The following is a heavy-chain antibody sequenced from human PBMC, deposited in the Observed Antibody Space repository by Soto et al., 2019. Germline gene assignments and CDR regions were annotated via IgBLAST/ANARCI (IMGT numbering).Heavy chain of an antibody. V-gene: IGHV3-72*01. Sequence: TGGALRLSCAASGFTFSDYYIDWGRRAPGEGLEWVGRIRNKANNYATEYAASLKGRVTFSRDDSENSLYLQMNSLETEDTAVYWCTREKRYYNNLTSFYFDNWGQGTLVTVSS. CDR3: TREKRYYNNLTSFYFDN. D-gene: IGHD3-10*01. J-gene: IGHJ4*02. CDR1: GFTFSDYY. CDR2: IRNKANNYAT.